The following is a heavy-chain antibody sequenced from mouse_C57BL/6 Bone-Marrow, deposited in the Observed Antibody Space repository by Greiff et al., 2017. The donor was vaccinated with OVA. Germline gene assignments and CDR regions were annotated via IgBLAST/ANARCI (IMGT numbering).Heavy chain of an antibody. CDR2: IYPGDGDT. V-gene: IGHV1-82*01. Sequence: VKLMESGPELVKPGASVKISCKASGYAFSSSWMNWVKQRPGKGLEWIGRIYPGDGDTNYNGKFKGKATLTADKSSSTAYMQLSSLTSEDSAVYFCARGAFAYWGQGTLVTVSA. CDR3: ARGAFAY. J-gene: IGHJ3*01. CDR1: GYAFSSSW.